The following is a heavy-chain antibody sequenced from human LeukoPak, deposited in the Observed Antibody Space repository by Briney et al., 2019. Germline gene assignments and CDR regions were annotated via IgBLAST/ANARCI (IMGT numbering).Heavy chain of an antibody. V-gene: IGHV4-61*01. CDR2: IYYSGST. J-gene: IGHJ3*02. CDR3: ARAINVGAFAFDI. D-gene: IGHD1-26*01. Sequence: SETLSLTCTVSGGSLSSGTYYWSWIRQPPGKGLEWIGYIYYSGSTKYNPSLKSRVTITVDTSKNQFSLKLSSVTAADTAVYYCARAINVGAFAFDIWGHGTMVTVFS. CDR1: GGSLSSGTYY.